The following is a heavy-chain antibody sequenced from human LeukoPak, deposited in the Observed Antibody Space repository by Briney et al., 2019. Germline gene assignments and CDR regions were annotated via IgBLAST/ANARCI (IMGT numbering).Heavy chain of an antibody. J-gene: IGHJ4*02. CDR2: INHSGST. D-gene: IGHD5-18*01. CDR1: GGSFSGYY. CDR3: ARVGPLRGYSYGRAIYYFDY. Sequence: PSETLSLTCAVYGGSFSGYYWSWIRQPPGKGLEWIGEINHSGSTNYNPSLKSRVTISVDTSKNQFSLKLSSVTAADTAVYYCARVGPLRGYSYGRAIYYFDYWGQGTLVTVSS. V-gene: IGHV4-34*01.